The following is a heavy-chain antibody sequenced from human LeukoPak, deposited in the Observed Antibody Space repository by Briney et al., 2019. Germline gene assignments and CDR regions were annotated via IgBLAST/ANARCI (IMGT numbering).Heavy chain of an antibody. CDR1: EFTFSSYA. CDR2: ISYDGSNK. J-gene: IGHJ6*02. Sequence: GGSLRLSCAASEFTFSSYAMHWVRQAPGKGLEWVAVISYDGSNKYYADSVEGRFTISRDNSKNTLYLQMNSLRAEDTAVYYCARDLPFRGSYGMDVWGQGTTVTVSS. CDR3: ARDLPFRGSYGMDV. D-gene: IGHD2/OR15-2a*01. V-gene: IGHV3-30-3*01.